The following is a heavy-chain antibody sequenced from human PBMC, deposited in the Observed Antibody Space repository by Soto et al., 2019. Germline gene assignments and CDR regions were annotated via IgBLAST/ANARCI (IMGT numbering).Heavy chain of an antibody. CDR1: GFTVSDHY. J-gene: IGHJ6*02. CDR2: ISGSGTYT. V-gene: IGHV3-11*06. CDR3: ARSSGWRQVVGYKYGLDV. D-gene: IGHD3-22*01. Sequence: QVQLVESGGGLVKPGGSLRLSCAVSGFTVSDHYMTWIRQAPGKGLEWVSYISGSGTYTNYADSVEGRFIISRDNAQNSLWLQINSLRAEDTAVYYCARSSGWRQVVGYKYGLDVWGQGTAVTVSS.